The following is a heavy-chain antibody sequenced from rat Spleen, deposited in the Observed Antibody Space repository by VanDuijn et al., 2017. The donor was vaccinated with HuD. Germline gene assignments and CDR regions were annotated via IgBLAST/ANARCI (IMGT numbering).Heavy chain of an antibody. CDR1: GFSLNNYG. Sequence: QVQLKESGPGLVQPSQTLSLTCTVSGFSLNNYGVIWVRQPPGKGLEWMGVIWGNGNTNYNSALKSRLSISRDTSKSQIFLKMNSLQTEDTAIYFCTSDYGYPLYWGQGVMVTVSS. D-gene: IGHD1-7*01. V-gene: IGHV2-13*01. CDR2: IWGNGNT. J-gene: IGHJ2*01. CDR3: TSDYGYPLY.